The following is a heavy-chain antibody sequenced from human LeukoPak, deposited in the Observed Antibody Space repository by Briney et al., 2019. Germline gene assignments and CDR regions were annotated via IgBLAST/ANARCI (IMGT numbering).Heavy chain of an antibody. CDR3: ARADTAMVHFDY. D-gene: IGHD5-18*01. CDR1: GGSLSSGDYY. CDR2: IYYSGST. J-gene: IGHJ4*02. Sequence: SQTLSLTCTASGGSLSSGDYYWSWIRQPPGKGLEWIGYIYYSGSTYYNPSLKSRVTISVDTSKNQFSLKLSSVTAADTAVYYCARADTAMVHFDYWGQGTLVTVSS. V-gene: IGHV4-30-4*08.